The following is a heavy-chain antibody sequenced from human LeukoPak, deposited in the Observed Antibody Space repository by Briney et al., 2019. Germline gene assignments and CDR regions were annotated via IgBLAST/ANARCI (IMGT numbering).Heavy chain of an antibody. CDR2: ISGSGGST. Sequence: GGSLRLSCAASGFTFSSYAMNWVRQAPGKGLEWVSSISGSGGSTNYADSVKGRFTISRDNSKNTLYLQMNSLRTEDTAVYYCAKDLCSEGSCLHRNSLFDYWGQGTLVTVSS. V-gene: IGHV3-23*01. D-gene: IGHD2-15*01. CDR1: GFTFSSYA. J-gene: IGHJ4*02. CDR3: AKDLCSEGSCLHRNSLFDY.